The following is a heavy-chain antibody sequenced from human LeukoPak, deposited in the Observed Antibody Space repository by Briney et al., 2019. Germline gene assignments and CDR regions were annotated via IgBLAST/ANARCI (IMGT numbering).Heavy chain of an antibody. V-gene: IGHV4-39*01. J-gene: IGHJ3*02. D-gene: IGHD2-15*01. Sequence: SETLSLTCTASGGSISCSSYYWGWIRQPPGKGLEWIGSIYYSGSTYYNPSLKSRVTISVDTSKNQFSLKLSSVTAADTAVYYCARPSGIDAFDIWGQGTMVTVSS. CDR3: ARPSGIDAFDI. CDR1: GGSISCSSYY. CDR2: IYYSGST.